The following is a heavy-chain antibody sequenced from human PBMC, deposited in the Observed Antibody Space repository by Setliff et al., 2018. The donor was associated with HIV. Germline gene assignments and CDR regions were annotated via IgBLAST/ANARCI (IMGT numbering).Heavy chain of an antibody. J-gene: IGHJ4*02. D-gene: IGHD2-21*01. V-gene: IGHV1-69*04. CDR3: ARAQGYCGGECYYHFDY. CDR1: GGSFGSFA. Sequence: ASVKVSCKASGGSFGSFAISWVRQAPGQGLEWVGRIIPMLDSANYAREFEGRVTFTADKSTSTAYMELNSLRSEDTAVYYCARAQGYCGGECYYHFDYWGQGTLVTVSS. CDR2: IIPMLDSA.